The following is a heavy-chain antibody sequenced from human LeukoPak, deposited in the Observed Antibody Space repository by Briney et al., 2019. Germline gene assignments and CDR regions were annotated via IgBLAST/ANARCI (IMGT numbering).Heavy chain of an antibody. J-gene: IGHJ6*03. CDR3: AKDEVVPSYYYIDV. V-gene: IGHV3-30*02. D-gene: IGHD2-2*01. CDR2: INYDGSKE. CDR1: GFTFSRFG. Sequence: GGSLRLSCAASGFTFSRFGMHWVRQAPGKGLEWVTFINYDGSKEYYADSVKGRFTISRNSSKNTLYLQMNSLRAEDTAVYYCAKDEVVPSYYYIDVWGKGTTVTVSS.